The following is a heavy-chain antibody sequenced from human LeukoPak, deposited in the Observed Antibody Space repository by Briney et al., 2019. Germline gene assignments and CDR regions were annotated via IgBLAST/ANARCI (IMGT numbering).Heavy chain of an antibody. J-gene: IGHJ4*02. V-gene: IGHV3-21*01. Sequence: PGGSLRLSCAASGFTFSTYGIHWVRQAPGKGLEWVSSISSSSSYIYYADSVKGRFTISRDNAKNSLYLQMNSLRAEDTAVYYCARVLSYYYDSSGYYYDYWGQGTLVTVSS. CDR2: ISSSSSYI. CDR3: ARVLSYYYDSSGYYYDY. D-gene: IGHD3-22*01. CDR1: GFTFSTYG.